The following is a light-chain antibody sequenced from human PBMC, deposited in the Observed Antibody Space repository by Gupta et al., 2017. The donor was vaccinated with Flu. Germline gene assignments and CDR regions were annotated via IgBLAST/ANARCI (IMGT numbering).Light chain of an antibody. J-gene: IGKJ1*01. V-gene: IGKV3-20*01. CDR1: QSVSSSY. CDR3: QQDGSSPWT. Sequence: IVLTQSPVTLSLSPGERATLSCRASQSVSSSYLAWYQQKPGQAPRLLIYGASSRATGIPDRFSGSGSGTDFTLTVSRLEPEDFAVYYCQQDGSSPWTFGQGTKVEIK. CDR2: GAS.